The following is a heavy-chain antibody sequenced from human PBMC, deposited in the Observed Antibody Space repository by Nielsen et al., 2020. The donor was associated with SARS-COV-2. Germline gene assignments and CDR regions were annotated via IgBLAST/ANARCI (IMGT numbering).Heavy chain of an antibody. CDR1: GGTFSSYA. CDR2: IIPILGTA. D-gene: IGHD2-15*01. Sequence: SVKVSCKASGGTFSSYAISWVRQAPGQGLEWMGGIIPILGTANYAQKFQGRVTITADESTSTAYMELSSLRSEDTAVYYCARDLGYCSGGSCYGGNAFDIWGQGTMVTVSS. V-gene: IGHV1-69*13. CDR3: ARDLGYCSGGSCYGGNAFDI. J-gene: IGHJ3*02.